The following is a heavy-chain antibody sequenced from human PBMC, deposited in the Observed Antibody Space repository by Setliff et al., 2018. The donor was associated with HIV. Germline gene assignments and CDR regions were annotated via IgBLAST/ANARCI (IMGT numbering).Heavy chain of an antibody. CDR1: GYSISSGYY. J-gene: IGHJ4*02. D-gene: IGHD6-13*01. V-gene: IGHV4-38-2*01. Sequence: PSETLSLTCAVSGYSISSGYYWGWIRQPPGKGLEWIGSIYHSGSTYYNPSLKSRVTISVDTSKNQFSLTLNSLTAADTAVYYCARLAGQRTIAAADYFFDFWGQGTLVTV. CDR3: ARLAGQRTIAAADYFFDF. CDR2: IYHSGST.